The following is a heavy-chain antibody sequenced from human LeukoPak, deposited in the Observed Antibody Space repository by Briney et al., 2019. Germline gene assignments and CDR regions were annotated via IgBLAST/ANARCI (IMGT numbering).Heavy chain of an antibody. CDR3: AETHGVP. J-gene: IGHJ4*02. D-gene: IGHD2-8*01. CDR2: IIPMLGTT. V-gene: IGHV1-69*13. CDR1: GGTFNNFA. Sequence: SVKVSCKASGGTFNNFAIDWVRQAPGQGLEWMGGIIPMLGTTNYTPKFRGRVTITADESTSTAYMELSSLRSEDTAVYYCAETHGVPWGQGTLVTVSS.